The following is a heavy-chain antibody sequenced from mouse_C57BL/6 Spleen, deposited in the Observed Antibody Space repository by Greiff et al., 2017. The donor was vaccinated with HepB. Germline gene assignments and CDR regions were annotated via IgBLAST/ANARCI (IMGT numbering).Heavy chain of an antibody. D-gene: IGHD1-1*01. V-gene: IGHV1-64*01. CDR1: GYTFTSYW. CDR3: ARDLLLRYRYFDV. Sequence: VKLQQPGAELVKPGASVKLSCKASGYTFTSYWMHWVKQRPGQGLEWIGMIHPNSGSTNYNEKFKSKATLTVDKSSSTAYMQLSSLTSEDSAVYYCARDLLLRYRYFDVWGTGTTVTVSS. J-gene: IGHJ1*03. CDR2: IHPNSGST.